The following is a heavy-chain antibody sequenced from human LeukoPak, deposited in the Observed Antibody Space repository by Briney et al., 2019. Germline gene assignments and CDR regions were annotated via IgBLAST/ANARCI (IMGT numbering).Heavy chain of an antibody. CDR3: ARLAGYCSGGSCYSEYNWFDP. V-gene: IGHV3-48*03. Sequence: GGSLRLSCAASGFTFSSYEMNWVRQAPGKGLEWVSYISSSGSTIYYADSVKGRFTISRDNAENSLYLQMNNLRAEDTAVYYCARLAGYCSGGSCYSEYNWFDPWGQRTLVTVSS. CDR2: ISSSGSTI. CDR1: GFTFSSYE. D-gene: IGHD2-15*01. J-gene: IGHJ5*02.